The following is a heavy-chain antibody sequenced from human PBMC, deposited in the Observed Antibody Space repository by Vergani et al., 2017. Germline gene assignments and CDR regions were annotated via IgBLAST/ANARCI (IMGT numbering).Heavy chain of an antibody. CDR2: INNNGGST. D-gene: IGHD2-2*01. CDR1: GFTFNSYA. J-gene: IGHJ3*01. V-gene: IGHV3-23*01. Sequence: QLLESGGGLIQPGGSLRLSCAASGFTFNSYAMTWVRQAPGKGLVWVSGINNNGGSTYYADSVKCRFTIPRDNSKNTLYLQMTDLRAEDTATYYCAKVCVSNSCPYGGGAFDVWGHGTMVTVSS. CDR3: AKVCVSNSCPYGGGAFDV.